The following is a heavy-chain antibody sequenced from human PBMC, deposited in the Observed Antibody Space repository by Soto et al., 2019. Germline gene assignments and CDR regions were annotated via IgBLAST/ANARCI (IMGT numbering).Heavy chain of an antibody. V-gene: IGHV3-33*01. J-gene: IGHJ3*01. CDR3: ARDPLRISNAFDF. CDR2: IWFDSNNR. Sequence: QPGGSLRLSCAASGFTFSSCGIHWVRQAPGKGLEWVAVIWFDSNNRYYADSVKGRFTVSRDSSKNTVYVQMNSLRAEDTAVYYCARDPLRISNAFDFWGQGTMVTVSS. CDR1: GFTFSSCG. D-gene: IGHD2-15*01.